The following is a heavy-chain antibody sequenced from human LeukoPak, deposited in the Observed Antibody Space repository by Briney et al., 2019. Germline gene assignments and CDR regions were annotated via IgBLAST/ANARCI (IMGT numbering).Heavy chain of an antibody. J-gene: IGHJ4*02. D-gene: IGHD6-13*01. CDR1: GFTFSTYW. Sequence: GGSLRFSCAASGFTFSTYWMSWVRQAPGKGLEWVANIKQDGSEKYYVDSVKGRFTISRDNAKNSLYLQMNSLRAEDTAMYYCARDSAGNDYWGQGTLVTVSS. CDR3: ARDSAGNDY. CDR2: IKQDGSEK. V-gene: IGHV3-7*01.